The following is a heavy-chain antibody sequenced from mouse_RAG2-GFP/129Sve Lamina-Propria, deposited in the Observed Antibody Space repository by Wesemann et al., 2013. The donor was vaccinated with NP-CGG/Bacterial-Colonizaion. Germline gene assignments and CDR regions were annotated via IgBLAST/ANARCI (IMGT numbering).Heavy chain of an antibody. CDR2: INPNNGGT. CDR3: ARDYGSSYGISWFAY. CDR1: GYTFTDYN. Sequence: VQLQQSGPELVKPGASVKMSCKASGYTFTDYNMHWVKQSHGKSLEWIGYINPNNGGTSYNQKFKGKATLTVNKSSSTAYMELRSLTSEDSAVYYCARDYGSSYGISWFAYWGQGTLVTVSA. V-gene: IGHV1-22*01. J-gene: IGHJ3*01. D-gene: IGHD1-1*01.